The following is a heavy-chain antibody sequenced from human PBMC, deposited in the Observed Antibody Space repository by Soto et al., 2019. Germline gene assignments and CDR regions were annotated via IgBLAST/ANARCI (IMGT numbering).Heavy chain of an antibody. CDR2: IYYSGST. CDR1: GGSVSSGSYY. V-gene: IGHV4-61*01. D-gene: IGHD6-13*01. J-gene: IGHJ6*02. CDR3: ARDTPRGAAAATRNYYGMDV. Sequence: SETLSLTCTVSGGSVSSGSYYWSWIRQPPGKGLEWIGYIYYSGSTNYNPSLKSRVTISVDTSKNQFSLKLSSVTTADTAVYYCARDTPRGAAAATRNYYGMDVWGQGTTVTVSS.